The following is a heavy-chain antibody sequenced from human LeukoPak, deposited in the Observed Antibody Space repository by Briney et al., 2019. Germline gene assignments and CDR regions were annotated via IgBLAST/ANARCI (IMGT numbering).Heavy chain of an antibody. Sequence: SETLSLTCTVSGGSISSNSYYWGWIRQPPGKGLEWIGTIYYSGSTNYNPSLKSRVSISVDTSKNQFSLRLSSVTAADTAVYYCARARGVAVAGTGDWGQGTLVTVSS. J-gene: IGHJ4*02. CDR1: GGSISSNSYY. CDR2: IYYSGST. V-gene: IGHV4-39*01. D-gene: IGHD6-19*01. CDR3: ARARGVAVAGTGD.